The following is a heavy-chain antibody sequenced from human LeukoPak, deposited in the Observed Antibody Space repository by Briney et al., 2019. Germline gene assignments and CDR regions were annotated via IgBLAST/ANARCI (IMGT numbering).Heavy chain of an antibody. Sequence: ASVKVSCKPSGGTFSIFSVSWLRQAPGQGLEWMGGIIPSFGTAHYAQKFQDRVTVTADESTSTAYMELRSLKSEDTAVYYCAKDVPLSSVEGRGCSWFAPWGQGTLVTVSS. CDR2: IIPSFGTA. D-gene: IGHD2-15*01. V-gene: IGHV1-69*13. J-gene: IGHJ5*02. CDR1: GGTFSIFS. CDR3: AKDVPLSSVEGRGCSWFAP.